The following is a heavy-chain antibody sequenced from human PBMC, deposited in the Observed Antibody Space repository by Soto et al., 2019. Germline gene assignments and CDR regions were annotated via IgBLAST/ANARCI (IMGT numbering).Heavy chain of an antibody. CDR3: AKGGTIAASGDY. Sequence: GGSLRLSCAASGFTFSSYGMHWVRQAPGKGLEWVAVISYDGSNKYYANSVKGRFTISRDNSKNTLYLQMNSLRAEDTAVYYCAKGGTIAASGDYWGQGTLVTVSS. CDR2: ISYDGSNK. CDR1: GFTFSSYG. J-gene: IGHJ4*02. D-gene: IGHD6-6*01. V-gene: IGHV3-30*18.